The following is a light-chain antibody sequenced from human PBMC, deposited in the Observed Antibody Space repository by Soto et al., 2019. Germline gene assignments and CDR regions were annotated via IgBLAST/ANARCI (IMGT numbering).Light chain of an antibody. J-gene: IGKJ3*01. Sequence: DIVLTQSPCTLSLSPGERATLSCRASQTVSSNNLAWYQQKRVQAPRLLIDGASSRAAAIPDRFRGSESGTDFTLIISSLAPVYFAVYYCQHYYSSTLTLGPGTAVDSK. CDR2: GAS. CDR3: QHYYSSTLT. V-gene: IGKV3-20*01. CDR1: QTVSSNN.